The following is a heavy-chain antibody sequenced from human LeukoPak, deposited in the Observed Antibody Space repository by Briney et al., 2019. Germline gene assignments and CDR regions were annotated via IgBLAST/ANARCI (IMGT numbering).Heavy chain of an antibody. Sequence: QPGGSLRLSCAASGFTVSSNYMSWVRQAPGKGLEWVSLIDTGGSTYYADSVRGRFPISRDNSKTTLYLQMTSLRAEDTAVYYCAREYLDGSGWYAYFDYWGRGTLVTVSS. CDR2: IDTGGST. V-gene: IGHV3-53*01. CDR3: AREYLDGSGWYAYFDY. CDR1: GFTVSSNY. J-gene: IGHJ4*02. D-gene: IGHD6-19*01.